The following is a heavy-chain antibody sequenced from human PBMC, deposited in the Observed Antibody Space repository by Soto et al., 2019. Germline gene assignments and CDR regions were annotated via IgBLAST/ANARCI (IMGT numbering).Heavy chain of an antibody. Sequence: QVQLQESGPGLVGPSQTLSLTCTASGGSISSGGYYWSRIRQHPGKGLEWIGYIYYSGSTYYNPSRQSRVTISVDTSKNQFSLKLSSVTAADTAVYYWARGGRRCPDMDVWGQGTTVTVSS. V-gene: IGHV4-31*03. CDR3: ARGGRRCPDMDV. J-gene: IGHJ6*02. D-gene: IGHD2-2*01. CDR1: GGSISSGGYY. CDR2: IYYSGST.